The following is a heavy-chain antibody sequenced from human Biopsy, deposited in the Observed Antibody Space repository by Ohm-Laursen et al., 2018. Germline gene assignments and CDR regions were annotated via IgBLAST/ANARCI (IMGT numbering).Heavy chain of an antibody. CDR3: ARHAPSYSGSYWRYFDL. V-gene: IGHV4-59*08. CDR1: GGSISSYY. Sequence: PSETLSLTCTVSGGSISSYYWRWIRQPPGKGLEWIGYIYYTGSTNYNPSLKSQVTISVDTSMNHLSLRLTSVTAADTAVYYCARHAPSYSGSYWRYFDLWGRGTLVTVSS. J-gene: IGHJ2*01. D-gene: IGHD1-26*01. CDR2: IYYTGST.